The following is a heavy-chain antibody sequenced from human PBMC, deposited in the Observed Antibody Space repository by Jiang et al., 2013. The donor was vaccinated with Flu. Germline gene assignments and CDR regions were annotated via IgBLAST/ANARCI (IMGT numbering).Heavy chain of an antibody. CDR2: IYYSGST. CDR3: ARLRSFWSGTNIEY. CDR1: GGSISSSSYY. J-gene: IGHJ4*02. V-gene: IGHV4-39*01. Sequence: TCTVSGGSISSSSYYWGWIRQPPGKGLEWIGSIYYSGSTYYNPSLKSRVTISVDTSKNQFSLKLSSVTAADTAVYYCARLRSFWSGTNIEYWGQGTLVTVSS. D-gene: IGHD3-3*01.